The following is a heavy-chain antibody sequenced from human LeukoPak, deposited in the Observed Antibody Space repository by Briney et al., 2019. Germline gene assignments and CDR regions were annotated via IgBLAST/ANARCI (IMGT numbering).Heavy chain of an antibody. CDR2: IRSDGST. Sequence: TGGSLRLSCTASGFTVSSNYMSWVRQAPGKGLEWVSVIRSDGSTNHADSVKGRFTISRDNSKNTLYLQMNNLRAEDTAMYYCAREMYSGMYNDTFDIWGQGTKATVSS. CDR1: GFTVSSNY. J-gene: IGHJ3*02. D-gene: IGHD1-26*01. CDR3: AREMYSGMYNDTFDI. V-gene: IGHV3-53*01.